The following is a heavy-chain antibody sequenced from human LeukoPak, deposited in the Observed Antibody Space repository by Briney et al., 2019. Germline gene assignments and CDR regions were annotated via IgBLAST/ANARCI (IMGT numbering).Heavy chain of an antibody. J-gene: IGHJ4*02. D-gene: IGHD1-26*01. V-gene: IGHV3-30*18. CDR3: AKEVGTFTLDY. Sequence: GGSLRLSCAASGFSFSTYGMHWVRQAPGKGLEWVTVISYDGSDKYYADSVKGRFTISRVNSRNTLYLQMNSLGVEDTAVYYCAKEVGTFTLDYWGQGTLVTVSS. CDR1: GFSFSTYG. CDR2: ISYDGSDK.